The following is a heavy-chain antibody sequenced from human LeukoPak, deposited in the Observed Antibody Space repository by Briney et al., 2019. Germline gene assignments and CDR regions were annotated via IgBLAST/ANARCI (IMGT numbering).Heavy chain of an antibody. CDR3: ARDQGLAAPPPYGLDV. V-gene: IGHV1-69*04. CDR2: IIPVLNIT. CDR1: GGTFSSSA. J-gene: IGHJ6*02. Sequence: SVKDSCKTSGGTFSSSAITWVRPAPGQGLEWMGKIIPVLNITHYAQKFQGRVTITADTSTSTGYMELSSLRSEETAVYYCARDQGLAAPPPYGLDVWGQGTTVIVSS. D-gene: IGHD1-14*01.